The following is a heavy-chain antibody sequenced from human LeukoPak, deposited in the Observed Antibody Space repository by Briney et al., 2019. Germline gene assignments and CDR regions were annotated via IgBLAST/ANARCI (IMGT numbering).Heavy chain of an antibody. CDR1: GFIFSRYA. D-gene: IGHD3-10*01. CDR2: IKQDGSER. CDR3: ARDAGVYYYGSGSTSYYYYYVDV. Sequence: GGSLRLSCAASGFIFSRYAMSWVRQAPGKGLEWVANIKQDGSERYFVDSVKGRFTISRDNAKNSLSLQVNSLRAEDTAVYYCARDAGVYYYGSGSTSYYYYYVDVWGKGTTVTVSS. V-gene: IGHV3-7*01. J-gene: IGHJ6*03.